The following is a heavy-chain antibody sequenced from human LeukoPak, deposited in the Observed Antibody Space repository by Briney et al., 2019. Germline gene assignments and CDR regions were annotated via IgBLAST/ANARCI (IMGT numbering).Heavy chain of an antibody. CDR2: ITGSHGRT. V-gene: IGHV3-23*01. D-gene: IGHD4-17*01. CDR3: TKDPNGDYVGAFDP. CDR1: GFTFSSFA. J-gene: IGHJ5*02. Sequence: PGGSLRLSCEASGFTFSSFAMTWVRQAPGNGLEWVSSITGSHGRTYNTDSVKGRFTISRDNSQNTLYLQMNSLRAEDTAVYYCTKDPNGDYVGAFDPWGQGTLVTVSS.